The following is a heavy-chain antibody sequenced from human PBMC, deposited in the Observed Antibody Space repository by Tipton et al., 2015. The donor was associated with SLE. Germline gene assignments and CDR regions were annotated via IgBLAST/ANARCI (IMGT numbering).Heavy chain of an antibody. V-gene: IGHV4-61*05. CDR3: ASGRSRLGYYDFWSGPRAFDY. CDR2: IYYSGST. CDR1: GGSISSSSYY. Sequence: TLSLTCTVSGGSISSSSYYWSWIRQPPGKGLEWIGYIYYSGSTNYNPSLKSRVTISVDTSKNQFSLKLSSVTAADTAVYYCASGRSRLGYYDFWSGPRAFDYWGQGTLVTVSS. J-gene: IGHJ4*02. D-gene: IGHD3-3*01.